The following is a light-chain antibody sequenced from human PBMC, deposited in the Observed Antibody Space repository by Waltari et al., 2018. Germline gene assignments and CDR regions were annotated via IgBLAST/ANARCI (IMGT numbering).Light chain of an antibody. V-gene: IGKV1-39*01. CDR1: HSISSY. J-gene: IGKJ1*01. CDR3: QQSYSTPWT. Sequence: DIQMTQSPASLSASVGDRVTITCRASHSISSYLNWYQQSPGKAPRLLIYAASILQSGVPSRFSGRGSGTDFTFIISSLQPGDFATFYCQQSYSTPWTFGQATNVEIK. CDR2: AAS.